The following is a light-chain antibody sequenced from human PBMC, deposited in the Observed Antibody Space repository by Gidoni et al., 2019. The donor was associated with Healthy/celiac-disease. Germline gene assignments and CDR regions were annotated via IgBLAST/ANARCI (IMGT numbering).Light chain of an antibody. CDR3: QQSYSTPLFT. V-gene: IGKV1-39*01. CDR1: QSISSY. J-gene: IGKJ3*01. CDR2: AAS. Sequence: DIQMTQSPSSLSASVGDRVTITCRASQSISSYLNWYQQKPGKAPKLLIYAASSLQSGVPSRFSGSGSGTDFTLTISSLQPEDVATYYCQQSYSTPLFTFGPGTKVDIK.